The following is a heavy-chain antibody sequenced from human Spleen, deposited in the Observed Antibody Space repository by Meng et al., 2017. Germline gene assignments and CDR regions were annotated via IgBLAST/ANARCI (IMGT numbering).Heavy chain of an antibody. CDR2: MNPNSGNT. Sequence: ASVKVSCKASGYTFSNYDMNWVRQATGQGLEWMGWMNPNSGNTGYAQKFQGRVTITAEKSTSTAYMELSSLRSEDTAVYYCARDPASVVAATSNWFDPWGQGTLVTVSS. V-gene: IGHV1-8*03. CDR1: GYTFSNYD. CDR3: ARDPASVVAATSNWFDP. J-gene: IGHJ5*02. D-gene: IGHD2-15*01.